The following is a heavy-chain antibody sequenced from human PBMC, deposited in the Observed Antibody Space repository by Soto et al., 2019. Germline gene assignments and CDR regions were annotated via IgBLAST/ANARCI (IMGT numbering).Heavy chain of an antibody. J-gene: IGHJ6*03. V-gene: IGHV3-30*18. CDR2: ISYDGSNK. D-gene: IGHD3-3*01. CDR3: AKDPRDHDFWSGDQFGEVNYYYYYMDV. CDR1: GFTFSSYG. Sequence: QVQLVESGGGVVQPGRSLRLSCAASGFTFSSYGMHWVRQAPGKGLEWVAVISYDGSNKYYADSVKGRFTISRDNSKNTLYLQMNSLRAEDTAVYYCAKDPRDHDFWSGDQFGEVNYYYYYMDVWGKGTTVTVSS.